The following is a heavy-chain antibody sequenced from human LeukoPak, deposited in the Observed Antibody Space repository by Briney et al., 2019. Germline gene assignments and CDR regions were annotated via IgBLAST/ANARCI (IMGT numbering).Heavy chain of an antibody. V-gene: IGHV4-34*01. CDR1: GGSFSGYY. CDR3: ARGTHNWNYVRYYYYGMDV. D-gene: IGHD1-7*01. Sequence: SSETLSLTCAVYGGSFSGYYWSWIRQPPGKGPEWIGEINHSGSTNYNPSLKSRVTIPVDTSKNQFSLKLSSVTAADTAVYYCARGTHNWNYVRYYYYGMDVWGQGTTVTVSS. J-gene: IGHJ6*02. CDR2: INHSGST.